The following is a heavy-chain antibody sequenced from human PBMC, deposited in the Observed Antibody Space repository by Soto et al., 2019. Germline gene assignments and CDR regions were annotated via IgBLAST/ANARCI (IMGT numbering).Heavy chain of an antibody. J-gene: IGHJ5*02. CDR3: AKLCFWCTSGTNPWFDP. CDR1: GFNFSQYA. D-gene: IGHD3-10*01. Sequence: PGGPLRVSCVAAGFNFSQYAMTWVRHAPVKGLEWVSVMTGNGDTTYYADSVRGRFTISRDNSKNTLFLQMNSLRAEDTAVYYCAKLCFWCTSGTNPWFDPWGQGTLVTVSS. V-gene: IGHV3-23*01. CDR2: MTGNGDTT.